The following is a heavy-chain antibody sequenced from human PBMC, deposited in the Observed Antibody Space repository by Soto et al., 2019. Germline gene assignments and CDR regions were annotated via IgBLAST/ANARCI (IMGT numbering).Heavy chain of an antibody. D-gene: IGHD2-15*01. V-gene: IGHV3-30-3*01. CDR3: ARDQDVSCSGGSCASAYFDY. CDR2: ISYDGSNK. Sequence: QVQLVESGGGVVQPGRSLRLSCAASGFTFSSYAMHWVRQAPGKGLEWVAVISYDGSNKYYADSVKGRFTISRDNSKNTLYLQMHSLRAEDTAVYYCARDQDVSCSGGSCASAYFDYWGQGTLVTVSS. CDR1: GFTFSSYA. J-gene: IGHJ4*02.